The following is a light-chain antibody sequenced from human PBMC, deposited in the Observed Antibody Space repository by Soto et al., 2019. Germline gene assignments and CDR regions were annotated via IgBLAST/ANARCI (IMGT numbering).Light chain of an antibody. CDR3: QQYSSSPPEFT. CDR2: GAS. J-gene: IGKJ3*01. V-gene: IGKV3-20*01. Sequence: ESVLTQSPGPLSVSPGERVTLSCRASQSVTSNYLAWYQQRPGQAPRLLIFGASYRATGNPDRFSGSGSGTDFTLTISRLAPEDFAVYYCQQYSSSPPEFTFGPGTKVDSK. CDR1: QSVTSNY.